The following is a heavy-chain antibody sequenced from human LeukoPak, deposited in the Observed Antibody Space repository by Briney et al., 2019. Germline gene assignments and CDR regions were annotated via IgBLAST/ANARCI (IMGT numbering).Heavy chain of an antibody. Sequence: SETLSLTCTVSGGSISSYYWSWIRQPAGKGLEWIGRIYTSGSTNYNPSLKSRVTILVDTSKNLFSLKLSSVTAADTAVYYCARGHPMITFGGVIVIEDYWGQGTLVTVSS. D-gene: IGHD3-16*02. CDR1: GGSISSYY. J-gene: IGHJ4*02. CDR2: IYTSGST. CDR3: ARGHPMITFGGVIVIEDY. V-gene: IGHV4-4*07.